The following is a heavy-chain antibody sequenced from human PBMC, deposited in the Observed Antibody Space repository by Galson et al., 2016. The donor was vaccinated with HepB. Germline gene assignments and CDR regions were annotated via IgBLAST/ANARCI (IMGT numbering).Heavy chain of an antibody. D-gene: IGHD5-12*01. CDR2: INHGGST. V-gene: IGHV4-34*01. CDR3: ARMEKWPTAHADF. J-gene: IGHJ4*02. CDR1: GGSFTAHY. Sequence: TLSLTCAVYGGSFTAHYWTWIRQHPGKGFEWIGDINHGGSTSYNPSLGSRVTISVDTSKNQLSLSLRSVTAADTAVYFCARMEKWPTAHADFWGQGTLVTVSS.